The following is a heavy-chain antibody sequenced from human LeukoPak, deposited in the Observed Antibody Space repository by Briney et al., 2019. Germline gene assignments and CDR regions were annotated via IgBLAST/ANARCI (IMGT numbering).Heavy chain of an antibody. CDR2: VYNSGIT. CDR1: GGPINNYY. V-gene: IGHV4-59*08. Sequence: SETLSLTCTVSGGPINNYYWTWIRQSPGQGLEWIGYVYNSGITDYNPSLKSRLTISFDTSKNQFSLRLSSMTAADTAVYYCARSRGLAGAATVIDYWGQGTLVTVSS. J-gene: IGHJ4*02. CDR3: ARSRGLAGAATVIDY. D-gene: IGHD6-25*01.